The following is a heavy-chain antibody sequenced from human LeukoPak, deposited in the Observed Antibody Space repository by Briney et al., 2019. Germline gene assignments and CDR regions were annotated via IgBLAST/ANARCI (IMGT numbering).Heavy chain of an antibody. J-gene: IGHJ3*02. CDR1: GFTFSSYW. CDR2: INSDGYSI. D-gene: IGHD3-16*01. Sequence: PGGSLRLSCAASGFTFSSYWMHWVRQAPGRGLVWVSRINSDGYSISYADSVKGRFTISRDNAKNSLYLQMNSLRAEDTAVYYCAREGGDAFDIWGQGTMVTVSS. CDR3: AREGGDAFDI. V-gene: IGHV3-74*01.